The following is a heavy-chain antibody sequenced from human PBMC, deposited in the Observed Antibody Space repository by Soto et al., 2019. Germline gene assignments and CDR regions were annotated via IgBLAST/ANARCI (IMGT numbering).Heavy chain of an antibody. Sequence: QVQLVQSGAEVRKPGASVKVSCKASGYTFTSYAISWVRQAPGQGLEWMGWISAYNGNTNYAQKLQGGVTITTDTSTSAANMERRSLRSDETAVYYCARDLAAGTGDYWGQGTLGTVSS. J-gene: IGHJ4*02. D-gene: IGHD6-13*01. CDR2: ISAYNGNT. CDR3: ARDLAAGTGDY. CDR1: GYTFTSYA. V-gene: IGHV1-18*01.